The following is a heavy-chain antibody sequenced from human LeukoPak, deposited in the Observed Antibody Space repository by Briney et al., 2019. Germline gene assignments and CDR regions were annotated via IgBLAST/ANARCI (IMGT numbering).Heavy chain of an antibody. CDR2: IHSGGSP. Sequence: PGGSLRLSCAASGFIVSANHMSWVRQAPGKGLEWVSVIHSGGSPFYVDSVKGRFTISRDNSKNTLYLQMNSLRAEDTAVYYCANQPFDYWGQGTLVTVSS. V-gene: IGHV3-53*01. CDR3: ANQPFDY. CDR1: GFIVSANH. J-gene: IGHJ4*02.